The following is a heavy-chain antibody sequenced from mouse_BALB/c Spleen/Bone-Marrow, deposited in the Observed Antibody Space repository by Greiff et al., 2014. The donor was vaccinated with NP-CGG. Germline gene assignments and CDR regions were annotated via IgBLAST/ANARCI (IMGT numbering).Heavy chain of an antibody. CDR3: ARARFYYGKLVDY. CDR2: ISSGGST. CDR1: GFTFSSYA. J-gene: IGHJ4*01. Sequence: VQLKESGGGLVKPGGSLKLSCAASGFTFSSYAMSWVRQTPEKRLEWVASISSGGSTYYPDGVKGRFTISRDNARNILYLQMSSLRSEDTAMYYCARARFYYGKLVDYWGQGTSVTVSS. D-gene: IGHD1-1*01. V-gene: IGHV5-6-5*01.